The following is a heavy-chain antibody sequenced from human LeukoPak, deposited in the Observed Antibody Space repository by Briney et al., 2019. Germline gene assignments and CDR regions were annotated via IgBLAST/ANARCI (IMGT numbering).Heavy chain of an antibody. V-gene: IGHV3-30*01. CDR2: ISYDGGTK. Sequence: RGSLRLSCAASGFTFSSYAMQWVRPAPGKGLEWVAVISYDGGTKSYADSVKGRFTISRDNSKNTLYLQMDSQRAEDMAAYYGARDERAHCRSISCPTGDYMVFWGKGTTVTVSS. CDR1: GFTFSSYA. CDR3: ARDERAHCRSISCPTGDYMVF. D-gene: IGHD2-2*01. J-gene: IGHJ6*03.